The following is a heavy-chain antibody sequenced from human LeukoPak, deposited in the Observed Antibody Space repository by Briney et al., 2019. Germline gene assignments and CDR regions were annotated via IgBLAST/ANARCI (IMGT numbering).Heavy chain of an antibody. Sequence: SVKVSCKASGGTFSSYAISWVRQAPGQGLEWMGGIIPIFGTANYAQKFQGRVTMTADTSTSTAYMELRSLRSDDTAVYYCARMRTVGSGSSSFDYWGQGTLVTVSS. V-gene: IGHV1-69*06. CDR3: ARMRTVGSGSSSFDY. CDR1: GGTFSSYA. CDR2: IIPIFGTA. D-gene: IGHD3-10*01. J-gene: IGHJ4*02.